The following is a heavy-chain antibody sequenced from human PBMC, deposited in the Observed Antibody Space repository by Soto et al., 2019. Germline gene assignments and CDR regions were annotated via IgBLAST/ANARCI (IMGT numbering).Heavy chain of an antibody. V-gene: IGHV4-34*01. CDR2: INHSGST. CDR1: GGSFSGYY. J-gene: IGHJ6*02. D-gene: IGHD2-2*01. Sequence: SETLSLTCAVYGGSFSGYYWSWIRQPPGKGLEWIGEINHSGSTNYNPSLKSRVTISVDTSKNQFSLKPSSVTAADTAVYYCARGPGIGYCSSTSCYRYYYYGMDVWGQGTTVT. CDR3: ARGPGIGYCSSTSCYRYYYYGMDV.